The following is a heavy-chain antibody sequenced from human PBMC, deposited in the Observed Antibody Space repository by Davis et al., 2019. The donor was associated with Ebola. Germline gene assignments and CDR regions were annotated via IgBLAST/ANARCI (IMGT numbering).Heavy chain of an antibody. D-gene: IGHD3-10*01. V-gene: IGHV1-46*01. CDR2: INPSGGST. CDR3: ARVFDANYSGSGIDVFDI. Sequence: ASVKVSCKASGYTFTGYYMHWVRQAPGQGLEWMGIINPSGGSTSYAQKFQGRVTMTRDTSTSTVYMELSSLRAEDTAVYFCARVFDANYSGSGIDVFDIWGQGTMVTVSS. J-gene: IGHJ3*02. CDR1: GYTFTGYY.